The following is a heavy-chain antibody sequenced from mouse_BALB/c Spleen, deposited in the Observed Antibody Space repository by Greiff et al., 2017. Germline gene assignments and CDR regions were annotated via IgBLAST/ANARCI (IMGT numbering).Heavy chain of an antibody. CDR3: ARTFDYGYAMDY. D-gene: IGHD1-1*01. CDR2: ISYSGST. V-gene: IGHV3-8*02. CDR1: GDSITSGY. J-gene: IGHJ4*01. Sequence: EVKLMESGPSLVKPSQTLSLTCSVTGDSITSGYWNWIRKFPGNKLEYMGYISYSGSTYYNPSLKSRISITRDTSKNQYYLQLNSVTTEDTATYYCARTFDYGYAMDYWGQGTSVTVSS.